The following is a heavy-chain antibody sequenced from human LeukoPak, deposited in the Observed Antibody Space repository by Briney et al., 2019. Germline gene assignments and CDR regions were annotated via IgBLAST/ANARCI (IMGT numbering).Heavy chain of an antibody. CDR3: AREHTGDSMYAY. J-gene: IGHJ4*02. CDR1: GYTFTSYY. V-gene: IGHV1-46*01. Sequence: ASVKVSCKASGYTFTSYYMHWVRQAPGQGLEWMGIINPSGGSTSYAQKFQGRVTMTRDMSTSAVYMELSSLRSEDTAVYYCAREHTGDSMYAYWGQGTLVTVSS. D-gene: IGHD4-17*01. CDR2: INPSGGST.